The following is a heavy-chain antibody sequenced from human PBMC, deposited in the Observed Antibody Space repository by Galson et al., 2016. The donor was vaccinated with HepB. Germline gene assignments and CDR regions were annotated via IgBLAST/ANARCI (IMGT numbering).Heavy chain of an antibody. V-gene: IGHV1-8*02. D-gene: IGHD7-27*01. CDR3: ARNRPFTGDFDY. J-gene: IGHJ4*02. CDR2: MTPNSGNT. CDR1: GYTFTNYD. Sequence: SVKVSCKASGYTFTNYDFNWVRQAPGQGLEWLGWMTPNSGNTGYAQKFQGRLSLTRDISTSTAYMELSSLTPADTAVYYCARNRPFTGDFDYWGQGTLVTVSS.